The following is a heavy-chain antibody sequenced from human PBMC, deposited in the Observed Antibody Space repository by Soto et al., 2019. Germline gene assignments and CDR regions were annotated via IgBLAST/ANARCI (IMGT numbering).Heavy chain of an antibody. CDR1: GGSISSSSYY. V-gene: IGHV4-39*01. CDR3: ARHGKNYYDSSGWTPNFDY. J-gene: IGHJ4*02. Sequence: SETLSLTCTVSGGSISSSSYYWGWIRQPPGKGLEWIGSIYYSGSTYYNPSLKSRVTISVDTSKNQFSLKLSSVTAADTAVYYCARHGKNYYDSSGWTPNFDYWGQGTLVTVSS. CDR2: IYYSGST. D-gene: IGHD3-22*01.